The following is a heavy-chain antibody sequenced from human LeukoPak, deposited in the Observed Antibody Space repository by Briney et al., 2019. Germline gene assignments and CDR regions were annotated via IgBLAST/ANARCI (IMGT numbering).Heavy chain of an antibody. CDR1: GFTFSSYA. J-gene: IGHJ6*04. CDR2: ISGSGGST. Sequence: PGGSLRLSRAASGFTFSSYAMSWVRQAPGKGLEWVSAISGSGGSTYYADSVKGRFTISRDNSKNTLYLQMNSLRAEDTAVYYCAKDWYCSSTSCSLYYYYYGMDVWGKGTTVTVSS. V-gene: IGHV3-23*01. CDR3: AKDWYCSSTSCSLYYYYYGMDV. D-gene: IGHD2-2*01.